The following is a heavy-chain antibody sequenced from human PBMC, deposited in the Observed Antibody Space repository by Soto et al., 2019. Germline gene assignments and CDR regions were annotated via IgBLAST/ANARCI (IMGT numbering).Heavy chain of an antibody. V-gene: IGHV4-30-2*01. D-gene: IGHD3-22*01. CDR2: IYHSGST. CDR1: GGSISSGGYS. CDR3: ARASSGYYPATGIDY. J-gene: IGHJ4*02. Sequence: SETLSLTCAVSGGSISSGGYSWSWIRQPPGKGLEWIGYIYHSGSTYYNPSLKSRVTISVDRSKNQFSLKLSSVTAADTAVCYFARASSGYYPATGIDYWGQGTLVTVSS.